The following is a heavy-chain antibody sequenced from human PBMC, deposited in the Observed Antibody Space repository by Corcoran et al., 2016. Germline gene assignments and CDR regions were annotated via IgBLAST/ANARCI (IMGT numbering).Heavy chain of an antibody. CDR1: GFSLSNARMG. D-gene: IGHD5-12*01. CDR2: LFSNDEK. J-gene: IGHJ4*02. CDR3: ARIQRSGYDIRSFDY. Sequence: QVTLKESGPVLVKPTETLTLTCTVSGFSLSNARMGVSWIRQPPGKALEWLAHLFSNDEKSYSKSLKSRLTISKDTSKSQGVLTWTNMDPVDTATYYGARIQRSGYDIRSFDYWGQGTLVTVSS. V-gene: IGHV2-26*01.